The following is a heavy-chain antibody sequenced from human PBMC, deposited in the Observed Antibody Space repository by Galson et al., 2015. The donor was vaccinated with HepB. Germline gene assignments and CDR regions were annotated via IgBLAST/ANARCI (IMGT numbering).Heavy chain of an antibody. CDR3: ARGYSKSWFSGLGY. J-gene: IGHJ4*02. V-gene: IGHV3-53*01. Sequence: SLRLSCAASGFIVSSNHMGWVRQAPGKGLEWVSSIYSGGDTYYAESVKGRFTISRDNSKNTVYLQMNSLRAEDTAMYYCARGYSKSWFSGLGYWGQGTLVTVSS. CDR2: IYSGGDT. D-gene: IGHD5-12*01. CDR1: GFIVSSNH.